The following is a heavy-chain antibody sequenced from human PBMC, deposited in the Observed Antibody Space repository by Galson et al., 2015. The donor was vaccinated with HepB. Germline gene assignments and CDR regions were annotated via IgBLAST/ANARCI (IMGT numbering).Heavy chain of an antibody. CDR1: GFSFNEYA. Sequence: SLRLSCAASGFSFNEYAMQWVRQAPGKDLEWVSGISWNSGNIAYADSVKGRFTISRDNTKNSLYLQMNSLRPADTAFYYCAKVLSGGYNFWSGYSGDYYGMDVWGQGTLVTVSS. D-gene: IGHD3-3*01. CDR3: AKVLSGGYNFWSGYSGDYYGMDV. V-gene: IGHV3-9*01. J-gene: IGHJ6*02. CDR2: ISWNSGNI.